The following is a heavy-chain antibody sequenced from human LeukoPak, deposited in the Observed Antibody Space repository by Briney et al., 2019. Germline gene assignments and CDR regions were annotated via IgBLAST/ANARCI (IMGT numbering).Heavy chain of an antibody. CDR2: IYYSGST. J-gene: IGHJ6*02. V-gene: IGHV4-59*08. Sequence: SETLSLTCTVSGGSISSYYWSWIRQPPGKGLEWIGYIYYSGSTNYNPSLKSRVTISVDTSKNQFSLKLSSVTAADTAVYYCAAQRWLPMYGMDVWGQGTTVTVSS. CDR1: GGSISSYY. CDR3: AAQRWLPMYGMDV. D-gene: IGHD5-12*01.